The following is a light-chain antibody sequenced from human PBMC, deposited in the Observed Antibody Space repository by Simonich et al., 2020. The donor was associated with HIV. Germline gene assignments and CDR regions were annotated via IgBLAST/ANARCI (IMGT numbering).Light chain of an antibody. Sequence: NFMLTQPHSVSESPGKTVTIFCTRSSGSIASSYVQWYQKRPGSAPTIVIYEDNQRPSGVPDRFSGSIDSSSNSASLTISGLKTEDEADYYCQSFDSSYHVLFGGGTKLTVL. J-gene: IGLJ2*01. CDR1: SGSIASSY. CDR3: QSFDSSYHVL. V-gene: IGLV6-57*03. CDR2: EDN.